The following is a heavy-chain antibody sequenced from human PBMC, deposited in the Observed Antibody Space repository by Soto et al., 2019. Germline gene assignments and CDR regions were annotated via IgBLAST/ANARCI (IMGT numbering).Heavy chain of an antibody. D-gene: IGHD3-22*01. Sequence: SGPTLVNPTQTLTLTCTFSGFSLSTSGVGVGWIRQPPGKALEWLALIYWDDDKRYSPSLKSRLTITKDTSKNQVVLTMTNMDPVDTATYYCAHRMYYYDSSGYRRGNAFDIWGQGTMVTVSS. CDR2: IYWDDDK. J-gene: IGHJ3*02. CDR3: AHRMYYYDSSGYRRGNAFDI. V-gene: IGHV2-5*02. CDR1: GFSLSTSGVG.